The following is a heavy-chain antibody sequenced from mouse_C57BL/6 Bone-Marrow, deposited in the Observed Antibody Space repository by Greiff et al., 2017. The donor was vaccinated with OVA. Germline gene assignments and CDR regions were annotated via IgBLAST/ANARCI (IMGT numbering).Heavy chain of an antibody. J-gene: IGHJ1*03. CDR3: TTRTTVVDWYFDV. CDR2: IDPENGDT. D-gene: IGHD1-1*01. V-gene: IGHV14-4*01. CDR1: GLNIKDDY. Sequence: VQLQQSGAELVRPGASVKLSCTASGLNIKDDYMHWVKQRPEQGLEWIGWIDPENGDTEYASKFQGKATITADTTSNTAYLQLSSLTSEDTAVYYCTTRTTVVDWYFDVWGKGTTVTVSA.